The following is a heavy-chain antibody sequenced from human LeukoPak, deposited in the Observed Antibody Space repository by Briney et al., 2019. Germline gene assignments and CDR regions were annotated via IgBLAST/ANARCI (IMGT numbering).Heavy chain of an antibody. CDR1: GFTVSSNY. Sequence: GGSLRLSCAASGFTVSSNYMSWVRQAPGKGLEWVSVIYSGGSTYYADSVKGRFTISRDNSKNTLYLQMNSLRADDMAVYYCARDSADYGDYDYYYYYMDVWGKGTTVTVSS. D-gene: IGHD4-17*01. J-gene: IGHJ6*03. CDR2: IYSGGST. CDR3: ARDSADYGDYDYYYYYMDV. V-gene: IGHV3-66*01.